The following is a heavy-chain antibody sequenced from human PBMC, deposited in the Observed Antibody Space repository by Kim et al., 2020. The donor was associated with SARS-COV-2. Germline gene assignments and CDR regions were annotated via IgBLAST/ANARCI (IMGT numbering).Heavy chain of an antibody. J-gene: IGHJ4*02. CDR1: GYTFTTYG. D-gene: IGHD3-16*01. CDR2: IAGYNSKT. V-gene: IGHV1-18*01. CDR3: ARVNPGRGGDLIPHDY. Sequence: ASVKVSCTTSGYTFTTYGISWVRQAPGQGLEWMGWIAGYNSKTDYSQKFQGRVSMTIDPYANTAYMELRSLRLDDTAVYFCARVNPGRGGDLIPHDYWGQ.